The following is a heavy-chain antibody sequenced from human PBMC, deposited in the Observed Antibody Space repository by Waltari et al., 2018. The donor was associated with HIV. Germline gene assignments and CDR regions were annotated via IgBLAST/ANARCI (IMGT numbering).Heavy chain of an antibody. J-gene: IGHJ3*02. V-gene: IGHV4-34*01. Sequence: QVQLQQWCAGLLKPSETLSLTCAVYGGSCSVYYWSRIRQPPGKGLEWIGEINHRGSTNYNPSLKSRVTISVDTSKNQFSLKLSSVTAADTAVYYCAREGDGYGYSGYDRDDAFDIWGQGTMVTVSS. D-gene: IGHD5-12*01. CDR1: GGSCSVYY. CDR3: AREGDGYGYSGYDRDDAFDI. CDR2: INHRGST.